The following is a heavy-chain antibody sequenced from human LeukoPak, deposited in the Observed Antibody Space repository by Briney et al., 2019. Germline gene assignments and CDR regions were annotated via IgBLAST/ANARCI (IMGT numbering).Heavy chain of an antibody. V-gene: IGHV3-7*04. CDR3: TRVGYIDEGIDY. CDR1: GFPFSSYW. CDR2: IKQDGSKK. J-gene: IGHJ4*02. D-gene: IGHD5-24*01. Sequence: PGGSLRLSCVASGFPFSSYWMTWVRQAPGKGLEWVANIKQDGSKKSYVDSVKGRFTISRDNAKNSLYLQMNSLGAEDTAIYYCTRVGYIDEGIDYWGQGTLVTVSS.